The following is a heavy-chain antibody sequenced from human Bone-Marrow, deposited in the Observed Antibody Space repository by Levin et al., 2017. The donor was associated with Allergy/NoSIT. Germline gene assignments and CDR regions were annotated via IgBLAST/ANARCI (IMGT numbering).Heavy chain of an antibody. V-gene: IGHV3-30*18. CDR2: ISYDGSNK. CDR1: GFTFSSYG. CDR3: AKRGLGYCSSTSCYSGDY. J-gene: IGHJ4*02. Sequence: GGSLRLSCAASGFTFSSYGMHWVRQAPGKGLEWVAVISYDGSNKYYADSVKGRFTISRDNSKNTLYLQMNSLRAEDTAVYYCAKRGLGYCSSTSCYSGDYWGQGTLVTVSS. D-gene: IGHD2-2*01.